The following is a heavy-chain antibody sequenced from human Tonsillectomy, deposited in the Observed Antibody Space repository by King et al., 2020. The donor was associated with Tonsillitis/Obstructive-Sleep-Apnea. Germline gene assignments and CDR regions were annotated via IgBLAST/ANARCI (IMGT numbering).Heavy chain of an antibody. V-gene: IGHV3-23*04. CDR2: ISGRGGST. CDR3: AKGRGIYYYYMDV. Sequence: EVQLVESGGGLVQPGGSLRLSCAASGFTFSSYAMNWVRQAPGKGLEWVSAISGRGGSTYYADSVKGRFTISRDNAKNTLYLQMNSLRAEDTAVYYCAKGRGIYYYYMDVWGKGTTVTVSS. CDR1: GFTFSSYA. D-gene: IGHD2/OR15-2a*01. J-gene: IGHJ6*03.